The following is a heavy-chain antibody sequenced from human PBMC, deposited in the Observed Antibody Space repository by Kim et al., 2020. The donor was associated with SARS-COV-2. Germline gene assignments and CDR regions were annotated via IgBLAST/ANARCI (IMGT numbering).Heavy chain of an antibody. CDR2: ISYDGSNK. V-gene: IGHV3-30*18. J-gene: IGHJ6*02. D-gene: IGHD6-19*01. CDR1: GFTFSSYG. Sequence: GGSLRLSCAAPGFTFSSYGMHWVRQAPGKGLEWVAVISYDGSNKYYADSVKGRFTISRDNSKNTLYLQMNSLRAEDTAVYYCAKEEGSGYSSGWTYYYYGMDVWGQGTTVTVSS. CDR3: AKEEGSGYSSGWTYYYYGMDV.